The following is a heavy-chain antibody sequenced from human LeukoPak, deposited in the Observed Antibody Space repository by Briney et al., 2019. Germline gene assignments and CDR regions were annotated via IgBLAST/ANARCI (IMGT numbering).Heavy chain of an antibody. J-gene: IGHJ4*02. CDR3: ARDSHLGIQLWSDHFDY. D-gene: IGHD5-18*01. Sequence: ASVKVSCKASGYTFTSYVIHWVRQAPGQGLEWMGWINTNTGNPTYAQGFTGRFVFSLDTSVSTAYLQISSLKAEDTAVYYCARDSHLGIQLWSDHFDYWGQGTLVTVSS. CDR2: INTNTGNP. V-gene: IGHV7-4-1*02. CDR1: GYTFTSYV.